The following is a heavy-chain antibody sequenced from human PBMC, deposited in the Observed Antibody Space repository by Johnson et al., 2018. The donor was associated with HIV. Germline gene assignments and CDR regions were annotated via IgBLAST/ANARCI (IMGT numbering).Heavy chain of an antibody. V-gene: IGHV3-30*02. CDR2: IRYDGSNK. Sequence: QVLLVESGGGVVQPGGSLRLSCVASGFTFSRCAMHWVRQAPGKGLEWVAFIRYDGSNKYYADSVKGRFTISRDNSKNTLCLQMNSLRPEDTAVYYCARVKSVADRSGAFDIWGQGTMVTVSS. CDR3: ARVKSVADRSGAFDI. CDR1: GFTFSRCA. D-gene: IGHD3-3*01. J-gene: IGHJ3*02.